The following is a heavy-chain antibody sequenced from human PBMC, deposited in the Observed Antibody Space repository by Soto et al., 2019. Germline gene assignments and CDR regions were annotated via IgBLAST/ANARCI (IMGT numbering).Heavy chain of an antibody. CDR3: AKNQGVELVPLATVDWFDP. V-gene: IGHV3-23*04. D-gene: IGHD1-26*01. CDR2: ISGSGFKK. J-gene: IGHJ5*02. Sequence: VQLVESGGRVVQPGRSLRLSCAASGFIFENFGMSWVRQAPGKGLEWISSISGSGFKKYYADSVKGRFTISRDNSKSTVYLELNNLSAEDTAVYHCAKNQGVELVPLATVDWFDPWGQGSVVTVSS. CDR1: GFIFENFG.